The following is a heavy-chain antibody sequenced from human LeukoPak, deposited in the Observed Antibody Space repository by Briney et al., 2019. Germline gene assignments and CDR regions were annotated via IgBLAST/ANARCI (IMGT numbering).Heavy chain of an antibody. CDR2: IISYNGNT. CDR3: ARGGVEGIVGATTYGY. V-gene: IGHV1-18*01. CDR1: GYTFTSYG. Sequence: GASVQVSCKASGYTFTSYGISWVRQAPGQGREWMGWIISYNGNTNYAQKLQGRVTMTTDTSTSTAYMELRSLRSDDTAVYYCARGGVEGIVGATTYGYWGQGTLVTVSS. J-gene: IGHJ4*02. D-gene: IGHD1-26*01.